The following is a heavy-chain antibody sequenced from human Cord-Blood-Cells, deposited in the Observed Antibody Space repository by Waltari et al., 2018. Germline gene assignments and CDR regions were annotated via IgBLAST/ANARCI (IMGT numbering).Heavy chain of an antibody. CDR2: IIPIFGTA. D-gene: IGHD3-3*01. CDR1: GATLRSYT. CDR3: ARESAGNDFWSGYYDY. J-gene: IGHJ4*02. Sequence: QVQLVQSGAEVKKPGSSVKVPCKASGATLRSYTIRWVRNAPVQGLEWMGGIIPIFGTANYAQKFQGRVTITADKSTSTAYMELSSLRSEDTAVYYCARESAGNDFWSGYYDYWGQGTLVTVSS. V-gene: IGHV1-69*06.